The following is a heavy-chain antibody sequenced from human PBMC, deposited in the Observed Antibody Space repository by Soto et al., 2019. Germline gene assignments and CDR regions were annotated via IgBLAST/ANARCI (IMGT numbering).Heavy chain of an antibody. CDR1: GYTFTSYA. CDR3: ASSRITMVPYGMDV. CDR2: INAGNGNT. J-gene: IGHJ6*02. D-gene: IGHD3-10*01. V-gene: IGHV1-3*01. Sequence: ASVKVSCKASGYTFTSYAMHWVRQAPGQRLEWMGWINAGNGNTKYSQKFQGRITITRDTSASTAYMELSSLRSEDTAVYYCASSRITMVPYGMDVWGQGTTVTVSS.